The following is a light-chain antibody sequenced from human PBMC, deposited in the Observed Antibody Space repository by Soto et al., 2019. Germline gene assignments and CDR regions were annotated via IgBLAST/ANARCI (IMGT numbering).Light chain of an antibody. Sequence: DIQMTQSPSSLSASVGDRVTLTCRASQSISTYLNWYQQKAGLAPKLLIYAASSLQSGVPSRFSGSGSGTDFTLTISSLQPEDFATYYCQQTYSTPPTFGQGTKVEIK. CDR2: AAS. CDR3: QQTYSTPPT. J-gene: IGKJ1*01. CDR1: QSISTY. V-gene: IGKV1-39*01.